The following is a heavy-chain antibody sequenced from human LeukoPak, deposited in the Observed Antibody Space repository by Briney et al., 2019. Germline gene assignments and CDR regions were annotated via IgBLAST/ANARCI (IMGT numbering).Heavy chain of an antibody. CDR2: IIPIFGTA. CDR1: GGTFISYA. CDR3: ARVRFLEWLFRKNYYYYGMDV. V-gene: IGHV1-69*13. Sequence: SVKVSCKASGGTFISYAISWVRQAPGQGLEWMGGIIPIFGTANYAQKFQGRVTITADESTGTAYMELSSLRSEDTAVYYCARVRFLEWLFRKNYYYYGMDVWGQGTTVTVSS. J-gene: IGHJ6*02. D-gene: IGHD3-3*01.